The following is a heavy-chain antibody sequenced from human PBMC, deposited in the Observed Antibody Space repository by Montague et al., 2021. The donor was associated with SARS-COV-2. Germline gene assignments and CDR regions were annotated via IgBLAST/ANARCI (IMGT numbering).Heavy chain of an antibody. D-gene: IGHD3-22*01. CDR1: GESLSGYY. J-gene: IGHJ4*02. CDR2: INHRGRT. CDR3: ARGHQGTTMIVVVMVAEQYFVDS. Sequence: SETLSLTCAVYGESLSGYYWTWIRQPPGKGLEWIGEINHRGRTKYNPSLKSRATLSVDTAKNQFSLRLSSVTAADTAVYYCARGHQGTTMIVVVMVAEQYFVDSWAQGTLVSVSS. V-gene: IGHV4-34*01.